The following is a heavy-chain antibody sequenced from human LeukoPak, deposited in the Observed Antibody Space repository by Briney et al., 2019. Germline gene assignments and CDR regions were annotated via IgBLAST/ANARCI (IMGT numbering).Heavy chain of an antibody. CDR3: ARGYSSSWYFDY. CDR2: IIPIFGTA. J-gene: IGHJ4*02. D-gene: IGHD6-13*01. Sequence: EASVKVSCKASGGTFSSYAISWVRQAPGQGLEWMGGIIPIFGTANYAQKFQGRVTITADESTSTAYMELSSLRSEDTAVYYCARGYSSSWYFDYWGQGTLVTVSS. CDR1: GGTFSSYA. V-gene: IGHV1-69*13.